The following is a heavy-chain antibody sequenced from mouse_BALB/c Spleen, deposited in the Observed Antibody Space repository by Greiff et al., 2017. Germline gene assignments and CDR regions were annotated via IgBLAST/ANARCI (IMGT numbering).Heavy chain of an antibody. D-gene: IGHD1-1*01. Sequence: VQLVESGPGLVAPSQSLSISCTVSGFSLSSYSVHWVRQPPGKGLEWLGMIWGGGSTDYNSALKSRLSISKDNSKSHDFLKMNSLQTDDTAIYYCARNSYGSSRYAMDYWGQGTSVTVSS. J-gene: IGHJ4*01. CDR2: IWGGGST. CDR1: GFSLSSYS. V-gene: IGHV2-6-4*01. CDR3: ARNSYGSSRYAMDY.